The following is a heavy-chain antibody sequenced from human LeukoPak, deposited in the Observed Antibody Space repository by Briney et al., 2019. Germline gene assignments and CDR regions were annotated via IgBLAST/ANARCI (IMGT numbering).Heavy chain of an antibody. Sequence: SETLSLTCIVSGDSISNYYWSWIRQPAGKGLEWIGRIYTSGSTNYNPSLKSRVTMPVDTSKNQFSLKLSSVTAADTAVYYCAREAAAGTFYVDYWGQGTLVTVSS. CDR1: GDSISNYY. CDR2: IYTSGST. CDR3: AREAAAGTFYVDY. J-gene: IGHJ4*02. V-gene: IGHV4-4*07. D-gene: IGHD6-13*01.